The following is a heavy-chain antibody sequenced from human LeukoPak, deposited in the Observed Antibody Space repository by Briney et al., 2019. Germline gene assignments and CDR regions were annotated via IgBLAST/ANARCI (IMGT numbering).Heavy chain of an antibody. J-gene: IGHJ4*02. V-gene: IGHV1-2*02. CDR2: INPNSGGT. D-gene: IGHD5-24*01. CDR1: GYTFTGHY. Sequence: ASVKVSCKASGYTFTGHYMHWVRQAPGQGLEWMGWINPNSGGTNYAQKFQGRVTMTRDTSISTAYMELSRLRSDDTAVYYCAREAATITSRVGLDYWGQGTLVTVSS. CDR3: AREAATITSRVGLDY.